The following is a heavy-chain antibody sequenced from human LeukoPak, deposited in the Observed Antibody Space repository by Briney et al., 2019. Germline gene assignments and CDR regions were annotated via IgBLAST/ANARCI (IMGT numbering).Heavy chain of an antibody. V-gene: IGHV1-8*01. D-gene: IGHD3-10*01. Sequence: ASVKVSYKASGYTFTSYDINWVRQATGQGLEWMGWMNPNSGNTGYAQKFQGRVTMTRNTSISTAYMELSSLRSEDTAVYYCARGRGTMVRGVTNSYASYYYYYYMDVWGKGTTVTVSS. CDR3: ARGRGTMVRGVTNSYASYYYYYYMDV. CDR2: MNPNSGNT. J-gene: IGHJ6*03. CDR1: GYTFTSYD.